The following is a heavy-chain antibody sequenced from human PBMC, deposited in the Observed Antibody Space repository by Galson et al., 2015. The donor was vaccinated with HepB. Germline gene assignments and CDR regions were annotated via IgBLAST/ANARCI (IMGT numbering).Heavy chain of an antibody. CDR1: GGSISSSNYY. CDR2: IYYSGST. D-gene: IGHD3-16*01. Sequence: ETLSLTCTVSGGSISSSNYYWGWIRQPPGRGLEWIGRIYYSGSTYYNPSLKSRVTISVDTTKNQFSLKLSSVTAADTAVYYCARHRFYYYDMDVWGQGTTVTVSS. J-gene: IGHJ6*02. CDR3: ARHRFYYYDMDV. V-gene: IGHV4-39*01.